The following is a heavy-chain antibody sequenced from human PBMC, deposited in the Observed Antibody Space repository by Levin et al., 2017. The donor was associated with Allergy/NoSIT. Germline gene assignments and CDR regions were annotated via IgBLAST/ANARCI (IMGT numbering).Heavy chain of an antibody. CDR1: GYTFTGYY. J-gene: IGHJ6*02. CDR2: INPNSGGT. V-gene: IGHV1-2*02. D-gene: IGHD2-2*01. CDR3: ARDKIVVVPAGTPGGYYYYGMDV. Sequence: VASVKVSCKASGYTFTGYYMHWVRQAPGQGLEWMGWINPNSGGTNYAQKFQGRVTMTRDTSISTAYMELSRLRSDDTAVYYCARDKIVVVPAGTPGGYYYYGMDVWGQGTTVTVSS.